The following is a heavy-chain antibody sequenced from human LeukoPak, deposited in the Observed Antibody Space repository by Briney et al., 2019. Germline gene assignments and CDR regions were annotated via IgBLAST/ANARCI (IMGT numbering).Heavy chain of an antibody. CDR1: GFTLSNYW. CDR3: ARGRGIDY. J-gene: IGHJ4*02. Sequence: GGSLRLSCADSGFTLSNYWMSWVRQAPGKGLEWVANINQDGTEKYYVDSVKGRFTISRDNAKNSLHLQMNSLRAEDTAVYYCARGRGIDYWGQGALVTVSS. V-gene: IGHV3-7*04. CDR2: INQDGTEK. D-gene: IGHD3-10*01.